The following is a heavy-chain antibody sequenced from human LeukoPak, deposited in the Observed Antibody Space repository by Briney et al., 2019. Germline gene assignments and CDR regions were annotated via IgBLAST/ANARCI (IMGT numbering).Heavy chain of an antibody. CDR3: ARGYCSSTSCHSMDAFDI. D-gene: IGHD2-2*01. J-gene: IGHJ3*02. V-gene: IGHV1-2*06. CDR2: INPNSGGT. Sequence: ASVTVSCKASGYTFTGYYMHWVRQAPGQGLERMGRINPNSGGTNYAQKFQGRVTMTRDTSTSTAYMELRSLRSDDTAVYYCARGYCSSTSCHSMDAFDIWGQGTMVTVSS. CDR1: GYTFTGYY.